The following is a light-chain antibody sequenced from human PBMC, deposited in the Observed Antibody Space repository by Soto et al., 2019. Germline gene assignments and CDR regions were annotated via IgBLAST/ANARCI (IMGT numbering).Light chain of an antibody. V-gene: IGLV2-18*01. CDR1: SSDVGSYNH. CDR2: EVS. Sequence: QSVLTQPRYVSGSAGQSDTISCAGTSSDVGSYNHVSWYQQPPGTAPKLMIYEVSNRPSGVPDRFSGSKSGNTASLTISGLQAEDEADYYCSLYTSSSTNVFGTGTKVTVL. J-gene: IGLJ1*01. CDR3: SLYTSSSTNV.